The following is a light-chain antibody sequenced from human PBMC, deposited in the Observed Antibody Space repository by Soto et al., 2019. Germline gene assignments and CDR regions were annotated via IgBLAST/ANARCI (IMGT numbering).Light chain of an antibody. CDR2: EGS. CDR3: CSYAGSSTLDVV. V-gene: IGLV2-23*01. CDR1: SSDVGSYNL. J-gene: IGLJ2*01. Sequence: SALTQPASVSGSPGQSITLSCTGTSSDVGSYNLVSWYQQHPGKAPKLMIYEGSKRPSGVSNRFSGSKSGNTASLTISGLQAEDEADYYCCSYAGSSTLDVVFGGGTKLTVL.